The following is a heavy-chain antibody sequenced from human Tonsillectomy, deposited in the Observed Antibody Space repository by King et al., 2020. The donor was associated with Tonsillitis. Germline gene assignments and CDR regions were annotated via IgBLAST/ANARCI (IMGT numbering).Heavy chain of an antibody. D-gene: IGHD6-19*01. J-gene: IGHJ3*02. CDR3: ARIRGSYSSQDAFDI. CDR1: GFSLNTFGVC. V-gene: IGHV2-70*01. Sequence: QVTLKESGPALVKPTQTLTLTCTFSGFSLNTFGVCVNWIRQPPGKALEWLALIDWEDDKYYTTSLKTRLTISKDTSKNQVVLTMTNMDPADTATYYCARIRGSYSSQDAFDIWGQGTMVTVSS. CDR2: IDWEDDK.